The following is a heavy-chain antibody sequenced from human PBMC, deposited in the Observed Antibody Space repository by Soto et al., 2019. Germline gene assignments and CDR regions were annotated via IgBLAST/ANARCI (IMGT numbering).Heavy chain of an antibody. CDR1: GYTFTSYA. V-gene: IGHV1-3*01. Sequence: ASVKVSCKASGYTFTSYAMHWVRQAPGQRLEWMGWISAYNGNTNYAQKFQGRVTMTRNTSISTAYMELSSLRSEDTAVYYCARTLYGDNVDYWGQGTLVTVSS. CDR2: ISAYNGNT. J-gene: IGHJ4*02. CDR3: ARTLYGDNVDY. D-gene: IGHD4-17*01.